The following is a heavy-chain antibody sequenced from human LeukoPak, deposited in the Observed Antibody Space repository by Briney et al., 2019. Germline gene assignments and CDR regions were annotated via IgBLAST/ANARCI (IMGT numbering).Heavy chain of an antibody. V-gene: IGHV3-11*01. D-gene: IGHD3-22*01. CDR2: ISSSGSTI. J-gene: IGHJ3*02. CDR3: ARAIPPYYDSPERHDAFDI. Sequence: GGSLRLSCAASGFTFSDYYMSWIRQAPGKGLEWVSYISSSGSTIYYADSVKGRFTISKDNAKNSLYLQMNSLRAEDTAVYYCARAIPPYYDSPERHDAFDIWGQGAMVTVSS. CDR1: GFTFSDYY.